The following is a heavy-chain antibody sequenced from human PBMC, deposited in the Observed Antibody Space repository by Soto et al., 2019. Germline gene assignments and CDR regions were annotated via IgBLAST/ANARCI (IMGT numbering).Heavy chain of an antibody. CDR1: GFTFNNAW. Sequence: EVQLVESGGGLVKPGGSLRLSCAASGFTFNNAWMNWVRQAPGKGLEWVGRIRSKADGGTTDYAASVKDRFTISRDDSKNTLHPQMNSLKIEDTAVYYCTTEPDYSNYFDYWGQGTLVTVSS. CDR2: IRSKADGGTT. J-gene: IGHJ4*02. CDR3: TTEPDYSNYFDY. V-gene: IGHV3-15*07. D-gene: IGHD4-4*01.